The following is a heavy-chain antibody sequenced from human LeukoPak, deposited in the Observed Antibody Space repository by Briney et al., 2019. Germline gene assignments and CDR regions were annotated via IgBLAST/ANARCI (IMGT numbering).Heavy chain of an antibody. V-gene: IGHV4-59*01. D-gene: IGHD2-15*01. CDR1: GGSHSSYY. J-gene: IGHJ5*02. Sequence: SETLSLTCTGSGGSHSSYYWRWIRQPPGQGLEWIGYIYYSGSTNYNPSLKSRVTISVDTSKNQFSLKLSSVTAADTAVYYCAGGSGTFDPWGQGTLVTVSS. CDR2: IYYSGST. CDR3: AGGSGTFDP.